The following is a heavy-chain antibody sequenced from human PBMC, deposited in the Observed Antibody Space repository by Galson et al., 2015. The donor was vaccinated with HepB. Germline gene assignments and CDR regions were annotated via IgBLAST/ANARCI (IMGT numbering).Heavy chain of an antibody. CDR3: ARKFTWDAFDI. J-gene: IGHJ3*02. V-gene: IGHV2-5*02. CDR1: GFSLITSGVG. CDR2: IYWDDDK. Sequence: PALVKPPQTLTLTCTFSGFSLITSGVGVGWIRQPPGKALEWLALIYWDDDKNYSPSLKSRLTITKDTSKNQVVLTMTNMDPVDTGTYYCARKFTWDAFDIWGQGTMVTVSS.